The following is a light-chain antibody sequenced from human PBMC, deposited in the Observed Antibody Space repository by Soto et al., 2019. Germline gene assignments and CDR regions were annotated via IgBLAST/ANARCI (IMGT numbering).Light chain of an antibody. V-gene: IGLV1-44*01. J-gene: IGLJ3*02. Sequence: QSVLTQPPSASGTPGQRFTISCSGSRSNIGSNTVNWYQQLPGTAPTLLIYYNNQRPSGVPDRFSGSKSGTSASLAISGLQSEDEAHYYCAAWDDSLYGWVFGGGTKLTVL. CDR3: AAWDDSLYGWV. CDR2: YNN. CDR1: RSNIGSNT.